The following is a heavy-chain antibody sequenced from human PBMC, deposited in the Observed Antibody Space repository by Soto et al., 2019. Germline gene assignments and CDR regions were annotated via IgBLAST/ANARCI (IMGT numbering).Heavy chain of an antibody. CDR2: ISTSVGST. Sequence: GGSLRLSCAASGFTFRTSALSWVRQAPGKGLKGVSAISTSVGSTYYTDSVKGRFTISRDNTKNTLYLQMNSLRAEDTAVYYCVVDTSGLLDYWGQGTQVTVSS. V-gene: IGHV3-23*01. J-gene: IGHJ4*02. D-gene: IGHD3-22*01. CDR1: GFTFRTSA. CDR3: VVDTSGLLDY.